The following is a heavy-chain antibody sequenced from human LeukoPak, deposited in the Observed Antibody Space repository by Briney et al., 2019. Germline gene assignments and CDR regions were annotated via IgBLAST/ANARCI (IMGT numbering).Heavy chain of an antibody. V-gene: IGHV3-21*01. D-gene: IGHD6-13*01. CDR1: GFTFSSYS. J-gene: IGHJ3*02. CDR3: ARARDSSSWLDAFDI. CDR2: ISSSSSYI. Sequence: GGSLRLSCAASGFTFSSYSMNWVRQAPGKGLEWVSSISSSSSYIYYADSVKGRFTISRDNAKDSLYLQMNSLRAEDTAVYYCARARDSSSWLDAFDIWGQGTMVTVSS.